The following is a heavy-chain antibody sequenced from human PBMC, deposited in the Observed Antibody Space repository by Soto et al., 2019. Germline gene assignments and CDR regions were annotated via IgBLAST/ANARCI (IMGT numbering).Heavy chain of an antibody. D-gene: IGHD3-9*01. V-gene: IGHV4-59*12. CDR1: GGSISSYY. CDR3: ARGLRYFDWLLIRGRAFDI. Sequence: SETLSLTCTVSGGSISSYYWSWIRQPPGKGLEWIGYIYSSGSTNYNPSLKSRVTISVDTSKNQFSLKLSSVTAADTAVYYCARGLRYFDWLLIRGRAFDIWGQGTMVTVSS. CDR2: IYSSGST. J-gene: IGHJ3*02.